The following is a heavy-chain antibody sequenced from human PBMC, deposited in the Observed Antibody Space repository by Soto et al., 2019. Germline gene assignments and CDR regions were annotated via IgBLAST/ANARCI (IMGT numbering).Heavy chain of an antibody. CDR1: GGSFSGYY. Sequence: SETLSLTCAVYGGSFSGYYWSWIRQPPGKGLEWIGEINHSGSTNYNPSLKSRVTISVDTSKNQFSLKLSSVTAADTAVYYCARGRVVVVPAARGRDYYYYRDVWGKGTTVTVSS. V-gene: IGHV4-34*01. CDR2: INHSGST. D-gene: IGHD2-2*01. J-gene: IGHJ6*03. CDR3: ARGRVVVVPAARGRDYYYYRDV.